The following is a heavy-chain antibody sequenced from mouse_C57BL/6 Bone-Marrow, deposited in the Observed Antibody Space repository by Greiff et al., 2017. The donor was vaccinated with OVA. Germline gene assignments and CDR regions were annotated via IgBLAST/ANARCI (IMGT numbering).Heavy chain of an antibody. CDR2: ISNGGGST. D-gene: IGHD2-3*01. J-gene: IGHJ3*01. CDR3: ASRIYDGYCGGY. V-gene: IGHV5-12*01. Sequence: EVHLVESGGGLVQPGGSLKLSCAASGFTFSDYYMYWVRQTPEKRLEWVAYISNGGGSTYYPDTVKGRFTISRDNAKNTLYLQMSRLKSEDTAMYYCASRIYDGYCGGYWGQGTLVTVSA. CDR1: GFTFSDYY.